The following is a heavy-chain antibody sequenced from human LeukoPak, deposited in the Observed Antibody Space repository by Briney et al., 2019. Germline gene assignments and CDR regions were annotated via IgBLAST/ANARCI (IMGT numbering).Heavy chain of an antibody. CDR1: RFTFSSYS. V-gene: IGHV3-21*01. D-gene: IGHD3-9*01. CDR2: ISSRSSYT. J-gene: IGHJ4*02. Sequence: GGSLRLSCAASRFTFSSYSMNWVRQAPGKGLEWVSSISSRSSYTYYADSVKGRFTISRDNAKNSLYLQMNSLRAVDTAVYYCARDQGRIPASFDPLDYWGQGTLVTVSS. CDR3: ARDQGRIPASFDPLDY.